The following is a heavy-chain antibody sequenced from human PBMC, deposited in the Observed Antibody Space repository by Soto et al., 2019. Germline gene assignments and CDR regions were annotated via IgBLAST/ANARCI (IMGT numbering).Heavy chain of an antibody. D-gene: IGHD5-12*01. J-gene: IGHJ4*02. Sequence: SQTLSLTCVISGDSVSSNSAAWNWIRQSPSRGLEWLGRTYYRSKWYNDYAGSVKSRITINLDTSKNQFSLQLNSVTPEDTAVYYCARGHSGYDSFGFDYWGQGTLVTVSS. CDR2: TYYRSKWYN. CDR3: ARGHSGYDSFGFDY. CDR1: GDSVSSNSAA. V-gene: IGHV6-1*01.